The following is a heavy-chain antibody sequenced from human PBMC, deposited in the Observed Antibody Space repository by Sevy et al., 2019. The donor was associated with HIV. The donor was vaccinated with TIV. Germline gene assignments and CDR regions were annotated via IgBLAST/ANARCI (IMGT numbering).Heavy chain of an antibody. D-gene: IGHD2-8*02. J-gene: IGHJ6*02. CDR1: GVSVNSGAYD. CDR3: ARRGGLVVGGLDV. Sequence: SETLSLTCTVSGVSVNSGAYDWTWIRQPPGKGLESIGYICYRGRTSYNPSLQSRVTISVDTPKNQFSVKLSSVTAADTAVYYCARRGGLVVGGLDVWGQGTTVTVSS. V-gene: IGHV4-61*08. CDR2: ICYRGRT.